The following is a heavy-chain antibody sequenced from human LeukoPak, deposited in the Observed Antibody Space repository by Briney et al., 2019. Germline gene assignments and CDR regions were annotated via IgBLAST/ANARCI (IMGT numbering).Heavy chain of an antibody. CDR2: ISAYNGNT. J-gene: IGHJ5*02. D-gene: IGHD2-15*01. V-gene: IGHV1-18*04. Sequence: GASLKVSCKASGYTFTSYGISWVRQAPGQGLERMGWISAYNGNTNYAQKLQGRVTMTTDTSTSTAYMELRSLRSDDTTVYYCAFGGGGWYRKGWFDPWGQGTLVSVSS. CDR3: AFGGGGWYRKGWFDP. CDR1: GYTFTSYG.